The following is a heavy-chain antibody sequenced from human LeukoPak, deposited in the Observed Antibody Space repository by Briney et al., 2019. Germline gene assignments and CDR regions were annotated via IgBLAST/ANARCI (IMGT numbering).Heavy chain of an antibody. D-gene: IGHD2-2*02. V-gene: IGHV4-34*01. CDR2: INHSGST. Sequence: SQTLSLTCAVHGGSFSGYYWSWIRQPPGKGLEWIGEINHSGSTNYNPSLKGRFTLSVDTSKNQFSLKLNSVAVADTPVYYCARGQLPSREGFCPRCYKPIPFLDYWGQGTLVTVSS. J-gene: IGHJ4*02. CDR1: GGSFSGYY. CDR3: ARGQLPSREGFCPRCYKPIPFLDY.